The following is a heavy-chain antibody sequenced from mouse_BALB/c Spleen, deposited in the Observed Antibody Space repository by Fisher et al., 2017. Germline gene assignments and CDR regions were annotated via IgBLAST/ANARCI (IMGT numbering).Heavy chain of an antibody. J-gene: IGHJ1*01. D-gene: IGHD2-3*01. Sequence: RFTISRDNAKNNLYLQMSSLKSEDTAMYYCARDGYYAWYFDVWGAGTTVTVSS. V-gene: IGHV5-4*02. CDR3: ARDGYYAWYFDV.